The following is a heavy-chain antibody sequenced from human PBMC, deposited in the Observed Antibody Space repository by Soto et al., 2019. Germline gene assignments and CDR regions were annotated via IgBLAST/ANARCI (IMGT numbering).Heavy chain of an antibody. CDR2: ISGSGGST. J-gene: IGHJ4*02. CDR3: ASGSTSWIKYFDY. Sequence: GGSLRLSCAASGFTFSSYAMSWVRQAPGKGLEWVSAISGSGGSTYYADSVKGRFTISRDNSKNTLYLQMNSLRAEDTAVYYCASGSTSWIKYFDYWGQGTLVTVSS. CDR1: GFTFSSYA. V-gene: IGHV3-23*01. D-gene: IGHD2-2*01.